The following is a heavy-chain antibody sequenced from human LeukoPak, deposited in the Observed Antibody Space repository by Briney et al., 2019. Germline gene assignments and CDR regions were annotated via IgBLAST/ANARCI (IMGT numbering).Heavy chain of an antibody. CDR3: ARGTGNFYDSSGYYFLDS. CDR2: MNTDVSST. V-gene: IGHV3-74*01. D-gene: IGHD3-22*01. CDR1: GFTLSSYW. Sequence: GGSLRLSREGSGFTLSSYWMHWVRQAPGKGLVWVSRMNTDVSSTRYADFVKGRFTISRDNAKSTVYLQMNSLRADDTAVYYCARGTGNFYDSSGYYFLDSWGQGTLITVAS. J-gene: IGHJ5*01.